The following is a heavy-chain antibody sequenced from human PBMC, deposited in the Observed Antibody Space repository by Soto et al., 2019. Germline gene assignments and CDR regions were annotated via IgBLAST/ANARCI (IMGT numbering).Heavy chain of an antibody. CDR1: GFTVEDHA. CDR3: TKGRGTLTVVSNWFEQ. J-gene: IGHJ5*02. Sequence: EVKLVESGGGLVQPGKSMKLTCVASGFTVEDHAMHWIRQVPGKGMEWVAGINWNSGSTGYADSVKGRFTISRDNANNSLHLDMNSLKSEDTALYSWTKGRGTLTVVSNWFEQWGQGTPFTVSS. D-gene: IGHD3-22*01. CDR2: INWNSGST. V-gene: IGHV3-9*01.